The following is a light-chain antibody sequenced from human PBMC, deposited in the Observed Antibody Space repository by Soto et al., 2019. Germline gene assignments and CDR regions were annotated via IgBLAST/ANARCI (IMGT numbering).Light chain of an antibody. CDR2: GAS. Sequence: EIVLMQSPGTGSLSPGERATLSCRASQSVSNNYVAWYQQKPGQAPRLLIAGASSRATGIPDRFSGSGSGTDFTLTISRLEPEDFAVYYCQQYGTSPPLTFGGGTKVEIK. CDR1: QSVSNNY. J-gene: IGKJ4*01. V-gene: IGKV3-20*01. CDR3: QQYGTSPPLT.